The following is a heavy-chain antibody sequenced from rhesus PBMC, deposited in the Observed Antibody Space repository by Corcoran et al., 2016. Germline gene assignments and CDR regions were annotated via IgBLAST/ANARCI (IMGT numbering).Heavy chain of an antibody. Sequence: HVQLQESGPGLVKPSETLSLTCAVSGGPISADYYWSWIRQPPGKGLEWIGYIYGSGGGTNYNPSLKIRVTISRDTSKNQFSLKVSSVTAADTAVYYCARSSFYGHSEYFEFWGQGALVTVSS. CDR2: IYGSGGGT. D-gene: IGHD4-35*01. CDR1: GGPISADYY. V-gene: IGHV4-106*01. CDR3: ARSSFYGHSEYFEF. J-gene: IGHJ1*01.